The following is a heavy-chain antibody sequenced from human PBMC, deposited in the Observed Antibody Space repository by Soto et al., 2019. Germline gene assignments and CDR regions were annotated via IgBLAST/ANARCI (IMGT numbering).Heavy chain of an antibody. J-gene: IGHJ4*02. Sequence: EVQLVESGGGVMQPGGSLRLSCAASGLDFGVYPMNWVRQAPGKGLEWVSYIGARGFPIYYADSVRGRFAMSRDNANNSVLLQRDSLRAEDTAQYSWATEPFDYWGRGALVTVSS. V-gene: IGHV3-48*04. CDR3: ATEPFDY. CDR1: GLDFGVYP. CDR2: IGARGFPI.